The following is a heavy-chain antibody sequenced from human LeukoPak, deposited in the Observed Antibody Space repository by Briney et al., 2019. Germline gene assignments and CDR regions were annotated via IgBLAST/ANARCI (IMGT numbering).Heavy chain of an antibody. CDR1: GGSISSGGYY. CDR2: IYHSGST. Sequence: SQTLSLTCTVSGGSISSGGYYWSWIRQPPGKGLEWIGYIYHSGSTYYNPSLKSRVTISVDRSKNQFSLKLSSVTAADTAVYYCARSVLLWFGELFPSYYMDVWGKGTTVTVSS. J-gene: IGHJ6*03. CDR3: ARSVLLWFGELFPSYYMDV. V-gene: IGHV4-30-2*01. D-gene: IGHD3-10*01.